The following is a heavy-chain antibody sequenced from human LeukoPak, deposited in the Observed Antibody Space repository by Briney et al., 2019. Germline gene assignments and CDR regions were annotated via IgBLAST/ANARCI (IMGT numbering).Heavy chain of an antibody. J-gene: IGHJ4*02. CDR2: INAGNGNT. CDR1: EYTFTGYY. D-gene: IGHD3-3*01. V-gene: IGHV1-3*03. Sequence: ASVKVSCKASEYTFTGYYMHWVRQAPGQRLEWMGWINAGNGNTKYSQEFQGRVTMTRDTSTSTVYMELSSLRSEDTAVYYCASGRREWSAFDYWGQGTLVTVSS. CDR3: ASGRREWSAFDY.